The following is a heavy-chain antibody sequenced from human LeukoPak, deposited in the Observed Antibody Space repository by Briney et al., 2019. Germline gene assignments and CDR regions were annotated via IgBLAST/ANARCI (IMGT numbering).Heavy chain of an antibody. V-gene: IGHV4-34*01. CDR1: GGSFSGYY. Sequence: SETLSLTCAVYGGSFSGYYWSWIRQPPGKGPEWIGEINHSGSTNYNPSLKSRVTISVDTSKNQFSLKLSSVTAADTAVYYCARVRTVTTRTLVDYWGQGTLVTVSS. J-gene: IGHJ4*02. CDR2: INHSGST. CDR3: ARVRTVTTRTLVDY. D-gene: IGHD4-17*01.